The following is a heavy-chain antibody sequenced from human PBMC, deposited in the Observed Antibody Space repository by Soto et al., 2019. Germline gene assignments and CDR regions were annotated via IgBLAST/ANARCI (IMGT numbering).Heavy chain of an antibody. CDR2: INAGNGNT. Sequence: ASVKVSCKASGYTFTSYAMHWVRQAPGQRLEWMGWINAGNGNTKYSQKFQGRVTITRDTSASTAYMELSSLRSEDTAVYYCARGGYYDSSGSRNYYYYGMNVWGQGTTVTVS. D-gene: IGHD3-22*01. V-gene: IGHV1-3*01. J-gene: IGHJ6*02. CDR1: GYTFTSYA. CDR3: ARGGYYDSSGSRNYYYYGMNV.